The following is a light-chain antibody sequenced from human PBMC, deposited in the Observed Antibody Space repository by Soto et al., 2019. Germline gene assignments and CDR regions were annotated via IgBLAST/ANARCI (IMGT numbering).Light chain of an antibody. Sequence: DIQMTQSPSTLSGSVGDRVTITCRASQTISSWLAWYQQKPGKAPKLLIYKASTLKSGVPSRFSGRGSGTEFTITISSLQPDDFATYYCQHYNSYSEAFGQGTKVELK. V-gene: IGKV1-5*03. CDR1: QTISSW. CDR3: QHYNSYSEA. CDR2: KAS. J-gene: IGKJ1*01.